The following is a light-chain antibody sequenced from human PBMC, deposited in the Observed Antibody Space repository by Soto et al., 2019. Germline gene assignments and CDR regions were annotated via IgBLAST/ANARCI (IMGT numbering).Light chain of an antibody. CDR2: GAS. J-gene: IGKJ2*01. V-gene: IGKV3-20*01. CDR1: HTVSVNY. Sequence: EIVLPQSPDTLSLSPGERATLSCRASHTVSVNYLAWYQQKPGQAPRLLIYGASNRATGIPDRFSGSVSGTNFTLTITRLEPEDIAVFYCQQYGSSPYTFGQGTKLEIK. CDR3: QQYGSSPYT.